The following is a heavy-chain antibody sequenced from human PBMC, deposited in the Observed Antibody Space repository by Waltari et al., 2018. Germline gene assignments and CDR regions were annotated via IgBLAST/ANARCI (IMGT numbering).Heavy chain of an antibody. Sequence: EVQLVESGGGLVKPGGSLRLSCAASGFTFSSYSMNWVRQAPGKGLEWVSSISSSSSYKYYSDSVKGRFTIARDNAKNSLYLQMNSLRAEDTAVYYCAIGTASGEYDRWGQGTLVTVSS. D-gene: IGHD3-16*01. V-gene: IGHV3-21*01. CDR2: ISSSSSYK. CDR1: GFTFSSYS. J-gene: IGHJ5*02. CDR3: AIGTASGEYDR.